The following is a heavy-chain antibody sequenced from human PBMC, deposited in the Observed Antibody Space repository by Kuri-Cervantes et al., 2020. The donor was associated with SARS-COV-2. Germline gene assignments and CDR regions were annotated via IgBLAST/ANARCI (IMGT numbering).Heavy chain of an antibody. V-gene: IGHV4-30-4*08. J-gene: IGHJ4*02. CDR2: IYYSGST. CDR3: ARDGGVGEAKEDY. CDR1: GGSISSGDYY. Sequence: LRLSCTVSGGSISSGDYYWSWIRQPPGKSLEWIGYIYYSGSTYYNPSLKSRVTISVDTSKNQFSLKLSSVTAADTAVYYCARDGGVGEAKEDYWGQGTLVTVSS. D-gene: IGHD3-10*01.